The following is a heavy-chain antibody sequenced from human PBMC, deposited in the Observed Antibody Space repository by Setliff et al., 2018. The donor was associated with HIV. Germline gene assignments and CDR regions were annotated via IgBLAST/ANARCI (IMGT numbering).Heavy chain of an antibody. V-gene: IGHV4-59*08. CDR2: IHYSGTS. CDR3: ARSRIRGYYDTSPAMAFDI. J-gene: IGHJ3*02. CDR1: GDLINNHN. D-gene: IGHD3-22*01. Sequence: SETLSLTCTVSGDLINNHNWNWIRQSPEKGLEWLGSIHYSGTSNYNSSLKSRIVISLDTSKKQFSLHFYSVTAADTAVYYCARSRIRGYYDTSPAMAFDIWGQGTMVTVSS.